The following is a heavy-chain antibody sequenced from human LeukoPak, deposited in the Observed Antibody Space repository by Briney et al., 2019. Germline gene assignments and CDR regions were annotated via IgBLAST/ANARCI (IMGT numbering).Heavy chain of an antibody. CDR2: IYSGGST. CDR3: ARDYPDSGSFDY. V-gene: IGHV3-53*01. CDR1: GFTVSSNY. J-gene: IGHJ4*02. D-gene: IGHD1-14*01. Sequence: GGSLRLSCAASGFTVSSNYMSWVRQAPGKGLEWVSVIYSGGSTYYADSVKGRFTISRDNSKNTLYLQMNCLRAEDTAVYYCARDYPDSGSFDYWGQGTLVTVSS.